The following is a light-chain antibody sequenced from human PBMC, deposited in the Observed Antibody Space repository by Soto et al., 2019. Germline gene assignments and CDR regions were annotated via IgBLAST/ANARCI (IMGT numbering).Light chain of an antibody. CDR2: LGA. Sequence: DILMGQAPLSLCVPSREPTTMSCRCSQSLLHSNGYHVLDGDLQKPGQSQQLRIYLGASRSSGGPDRVSGSGSGTDVTLTIDSGEPEDVGTYYCMQGLQSPLTLAPGTRLENK. CDR3: MQGLQSPLT. CDR1: QSLLHSNGYHV. V-gene: IGKV2-28*01. J-gene: IGKJ5*01.